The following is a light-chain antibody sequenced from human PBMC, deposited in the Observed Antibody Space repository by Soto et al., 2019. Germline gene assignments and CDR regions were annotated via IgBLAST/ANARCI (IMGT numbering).Light chain of an antibody. Sequence: QSALTPPASVSGSPGQSITISCTGTSSDVGSYNLVSWYQQHPGEAPKLMIYEGSKRPSGVSNRFSGSKSGNTASLTISGLQAEDEADYYCCSYAASVVFGGGTKLTVL. J-gene: IGLJ2*01. CDR3: CSYAASVV. V-gene: IGLV2-23*01. CDR2: EGS. CDR1: SSDVGSYNL.